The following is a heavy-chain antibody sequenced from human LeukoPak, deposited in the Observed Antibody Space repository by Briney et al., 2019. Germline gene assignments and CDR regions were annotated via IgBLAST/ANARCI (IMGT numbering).Heavy chain of an antibody. J-gene: IGHJ4*02. CDR1: GGSISSYY. CDR3: ARLSPYGDYVYY. Sequence: PSETLSLTCTVSGGSISSYYWSWIRQPPGKGLEWIGYIYYSGSTNYNPSLKSRVTISVDTSKNQFSLKLSSVIAADTAVYYCARLSPYGDYVYYWGQGTLVTVSS. CDR2: IYYSGST. D-gene: IGHD4-17*01. V-gene: IGHV4-59*08.